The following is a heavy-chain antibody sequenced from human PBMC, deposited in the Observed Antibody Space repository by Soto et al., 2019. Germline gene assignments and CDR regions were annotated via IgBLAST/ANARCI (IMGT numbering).Heavy chain of an antibody. CDR1: GGLFSSYP. V-gene: IGHV1-69*01. D-gene: IGHD3-22*01. Sequence: QEQLVQSGAEVKKSGSSVKVSCKAYGGLFSSYPISWVRQVAGQGLEWMGGIIPVFQTAYYTQRLQGRVTITADESTNTAYMELSSLRSEDTAIYYCARGGSGYTWFNEFWGQGTLVTVSS. CDR3: ARGGSGYTWFNEF. J-gene: IGHJ4*02. CDR2: IIPVFQTA.